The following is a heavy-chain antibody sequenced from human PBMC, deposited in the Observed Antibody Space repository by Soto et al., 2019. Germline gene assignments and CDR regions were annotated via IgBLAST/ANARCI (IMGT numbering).Heavy chain of an antibody. CDR3: TREAVVAENWFDP. V-gene: IGHV1-3*01. Sequence: QVRLLQSGAEVKRPGASVKVSCRASGYTFVDYALHWVRQAPGQGLEWVGWMNPKTGNIKSSHKFEDRVSITRDTATSTAYMELSGLRSEDTAVYFCTREAVVAENWFDPWGQGPLVTVSS. CDR1: GYTFVDYA. D-gene: IGHD3-22*01. J-gene: IGHJ5*02. CDR2: MNPKTGNI.